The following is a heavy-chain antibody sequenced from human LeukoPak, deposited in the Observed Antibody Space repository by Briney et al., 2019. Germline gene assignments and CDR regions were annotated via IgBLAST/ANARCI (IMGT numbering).Heavy chain of an antibody. D-gene: IGHD3-22*01. CDR1: GYTFSSYD. J-gene: IGHJ4*02. Sequence: ASVKVSCKASGYTFSSYDIHWVRQATGQGLEWMGWMNPNSGNTGFAQKFQGRVTMTRDTSINTAYMELSSLRSEDTAVYYCVRGGSSSGYDYWGQGTLVTVSS. V-gene: IGHV1-8*01. CDR2: MNPNSGNT. CDR3: VRGGSSSGYDY.